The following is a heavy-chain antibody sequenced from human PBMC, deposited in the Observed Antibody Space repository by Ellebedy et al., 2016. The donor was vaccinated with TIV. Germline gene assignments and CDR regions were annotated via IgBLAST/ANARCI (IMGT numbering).Heavy chain of an antibody. CDR3: ATREWQDPMDV. Sequence: ASVKVSXXASGHTFTAYGIHWVRQAPGQRLEWMGWINTGNGNTKYSQKFQGRVTITRDTSASTAYMELNSLMSEDTAVYYCATREWQDPMDVWGQGTTVTVSS. D-gene: IGHD3-3*01. J-gene: IGHJ6*02. V-gene: IGHV1-3*04. CDR1: GHTFTAYG. CDR2: INTGNGNT.